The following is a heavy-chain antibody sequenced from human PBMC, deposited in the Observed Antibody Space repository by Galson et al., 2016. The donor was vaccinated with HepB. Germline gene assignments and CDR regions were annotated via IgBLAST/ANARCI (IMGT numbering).Heavy chain of an antibody. CDR2: ISNDGSNK. CDR1: GFTFGDYA. Sequence: SLRLSCAASGFTFGDYAMSWVRQAPGKGLEWVAAISNDGSNKYYADSAKGRFTISRDNSKNTLYLQMNSLRAEDTAVYYCAKDTARYCSSTSCSYGMDVWGQGTTVTVSS. D-gene: IGHD2-2*01. CDR3: AKDTARYCSSTSCSYGMDV. J-gene: IGHJ6*02. V-gene: IGHV3-30*04.